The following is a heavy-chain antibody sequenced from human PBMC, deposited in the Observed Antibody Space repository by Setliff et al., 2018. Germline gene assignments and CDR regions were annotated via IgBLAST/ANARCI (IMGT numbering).Heavy chain of an antibody. J-gene: IGHJ3*01. CDR3: ARDDLRAGGAFDF. CDR2: IHHSGNT. Sequence: SETLSLTCTVSSYSITSGYFWAWIRQPPGKGLEWIGNIHHSGNTKINPSLRSRITLSVDASKNQFPLKLNSVTAADTAVYFCARDDLRAGGAFDFLGQGTMVTVSS. D-gene: IGHD2-15*01. V-gene: IGHV4-38-2*02. CDR1: SYSITSGYF.